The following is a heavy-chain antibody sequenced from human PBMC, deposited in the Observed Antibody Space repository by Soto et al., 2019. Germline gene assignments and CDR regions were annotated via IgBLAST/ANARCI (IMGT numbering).Heavy chain of an antibody. Sequence: QVQLVQSGAEVKKSGASVKVSCKPSGYSFSDYFIQWVRQAPGQGLEWVAWINPKTAATNYAKKFQGRVSRTWDTSSTTAYMELTRLRSDDTAVYYCARIKWGLNYYNGMDVWGQGTTVIVSS. J-gene: IGHJ6*02. CDR1: GYSFSDYF. V-gene: IGHV1-2*02. CDR2: INPKTAAT. D-gene: IGHD1-26*01. CDR3: ARIKWGLNYYNGMDV.